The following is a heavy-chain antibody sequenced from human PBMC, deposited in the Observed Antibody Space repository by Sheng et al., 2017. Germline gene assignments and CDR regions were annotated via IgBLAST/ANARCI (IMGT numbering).Heavy chain of an antibody. V-gene: IGHV4-39*07. CDR1: GGSISTTTYY. Sequence: QLQESGPGLVKPSETLSLTCTVSGGSISTTTYYWGWIRQPPGKGLEWIGNIYYSGSTYYNPSLKSRVTMSVDTSKNQFSLRLTSVTAADTAVYYCARAPRGTGYNYGDHREIDYWGQGTLVTVSS. CDR2: IYYSGST. D-gene: IGHD3-22*01. CDR3: ARAPRGTGYNYGDHREIDY. J-gene: IGHJ4*02.